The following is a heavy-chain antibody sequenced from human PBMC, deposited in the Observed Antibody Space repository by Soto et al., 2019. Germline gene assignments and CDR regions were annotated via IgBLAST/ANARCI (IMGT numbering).Heavy chain of an antibody. CDR2: ISGSGGST. CDR3: AKDRDTIYGDYEGGMDV. CDR1: GFTFSSYA. D-gene: IGHD4-17*01. J-gene: IGHJ6*02. Sequence: EVQLLKSGGGLVQPGGSLRLSCAASGFTFSSYAMSWVRQAPGKGLEWVSAISGSGGSTYYADSVKGRFTISRDNSKNTLYLQMNSLRAEDTAVYYCAKDRDTIYGDYEGGMDVWGQGTTVTVSS. V-gene: IGHV3-23*01.